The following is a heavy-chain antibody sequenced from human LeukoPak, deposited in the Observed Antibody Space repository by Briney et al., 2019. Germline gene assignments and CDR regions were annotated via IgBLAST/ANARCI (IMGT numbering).Heavy chain of an antibody. D-gene: IGHD3-22*01. CDR1: GGTFSSYA. V-gene: IGHV1-69*05. J-gene: IGHJ4*02. CDR2: IIPIFGTA. CDR3: ARGGINYYDSSGVFDY. Sequence: SVKVSCKASGGTFSSYAISWVRQAPGQGLEWMGRIIPIFGTANYAQKFQGRVTITTDESTSTAYMELSSLRSEDTAVYFCARGGINYYDSSGVFDYWGQGTLVTVSS.